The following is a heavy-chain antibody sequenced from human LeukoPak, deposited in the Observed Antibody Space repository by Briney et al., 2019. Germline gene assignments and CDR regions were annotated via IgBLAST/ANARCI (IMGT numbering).Heavy chain of an antibody. CDR1: GFTFDDYA. CDR2: ISWNSGSI. J-gene: IGHJ4*02. V-gene: IGHV3-9*01. CDR3: AKDASGSSGWYYFDY. D-gene: IGHD6-19*01. Sequence: GRSLRLSCAASGFTFDDYAMHWVRQAPGKGLEWVSGISWNSGSIGYADSVKGRFTISRDNAKNSLYLQMNCLRAEDTALYYCAKDASGSSGWYYFDYWGQGTLVTVSS.